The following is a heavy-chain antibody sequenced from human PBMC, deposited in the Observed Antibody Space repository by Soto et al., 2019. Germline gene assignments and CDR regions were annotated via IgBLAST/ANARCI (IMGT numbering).Heavy chain of an antibody. V-gene: IGHV1-69*12. CDR3: ARDNCRPQLGGNYYYITDV. Sequence: QVQLVQSGAEVKEPGSSVKVSCQSSGGTFSSYALSWVRQAPGQGLEWMGGIIPLFRTPDYAQKFQGRVTITADESTSTAYMERSSLRSEDTAIYYCARDNCRPQLGGNYYYITDVWGQGTTITVSS. CDR2: IIPLFRTP. CDR1: GGTFSSYA. J-gene: IGHJ6*02. D-gene: IGHD1-20*01.